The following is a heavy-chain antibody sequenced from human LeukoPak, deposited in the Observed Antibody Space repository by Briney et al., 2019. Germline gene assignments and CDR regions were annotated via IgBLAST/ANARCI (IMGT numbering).Heavy chain of an antibody. CDR2: IKQDGSAQ. D-gene: IGHD3-10*01. V-gene: IGHV3-7*01. CDR1: GFTLSPYW. CDR3: ATDNYGWGSHDS. J-gene: IGHJ5*01. Sequence: GGSLRLSCAASGFTLSPYWMTWVRQALGKGLEWVANIKQDGSAQHYVDSVKGRFTISRDNAKNSLYLQMNSLRVEDTAVYYCATDNYGWGSHDSWGQGTLVTVSS.